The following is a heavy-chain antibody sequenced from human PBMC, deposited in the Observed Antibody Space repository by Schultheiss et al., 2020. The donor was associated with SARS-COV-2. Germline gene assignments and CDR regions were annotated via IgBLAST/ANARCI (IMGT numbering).Heavy chain of an antibody. CDR2: IYPGDSDT. CDR1: GYSFTSYW. CDR3: ARLREYSSSSGWFDP. Sequence: GGSLRLSCKGSGYSFTSYWIGWVRQMPGKGLEWMGIIYPGDSDTRYSPSFQGQVTISADKSISTAYLQWSSLKASDTAMYYCARLREYSSSSGWFDPWGQGTLVTVSS. D-gene: IGHD6-6*01. V-gene: IGHV5-51*01. J-gene: IGHJ5*02.